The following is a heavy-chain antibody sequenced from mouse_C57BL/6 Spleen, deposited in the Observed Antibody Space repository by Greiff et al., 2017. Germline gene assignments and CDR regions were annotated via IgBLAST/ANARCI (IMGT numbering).Heavy chain of an antibody. J-gene: IGHJ1*03. CDR2: IYPGSGST. D-gene: IGHD1-1*01. V-gene: IGHV1-55*01. CDR3: ARRGIYYGSSGYFDV. Sequence: VQLQQPGAELVKPGASVKMSCKASGYTFTSYWITWVKQRPGQGLEWIGDIYPGSGSTNYNEKFKSKATLTVDTSSSTAYMQLSSLTSEDSAVYYCARRGIYYGSSGYFDVWGTGTTVTVSS. CDR1: GYTFTSYW.